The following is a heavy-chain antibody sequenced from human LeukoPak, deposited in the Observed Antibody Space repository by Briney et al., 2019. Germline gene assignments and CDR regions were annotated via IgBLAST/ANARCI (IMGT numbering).Heavy chain of an antibody. CDR1: GFTFSSYW. J-gene: IGHJ5*02. V-gene: IGHV3-74*01. CDR3: ARDVCSGGSCYSNWFDP. CDR2: INSDGIST. D-gene: IGHD2-15*01. Sequence: GGSLRLSCAASGFTFSSYWMHWVRQAPGKGLVWVSRINSDGISTYYADSVKGRFTISRDNAKNTLYLQMNSLRAEDTAVYYCARDVCSGGSCYSNWFDPWGQGSLVTVSS.